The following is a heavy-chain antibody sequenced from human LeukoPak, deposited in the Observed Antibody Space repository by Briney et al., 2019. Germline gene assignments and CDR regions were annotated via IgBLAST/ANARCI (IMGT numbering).Heavy chain of an antibody. CDR3: ARDHVALEAFDI. CDR1: GGSFSGYY. J-gene: IGHJ3*02. CDR2: INHSGST. D-gene: IGHD1-14*01. V-gene: IGHV4-34*01. Sequence: SETLSLTCAVYGGSFSGYYWSWIRQPPGKGLEWIGEINHSGSTNYNPSLKSRVTISVDTSKNQFSLKLSSVTAADTAVYYCARDHVALEAFDIWGQGTMVTVSS.